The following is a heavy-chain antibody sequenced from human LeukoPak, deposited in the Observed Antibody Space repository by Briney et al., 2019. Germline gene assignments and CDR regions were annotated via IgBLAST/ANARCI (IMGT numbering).Heavy chain of an antibody. Sequence: PSETLSLTCAVSGGSISSSNWWSWVRQPPGKGLEWIGEIYHSGSTNYNPSLKSRVTISVDKSKNQFSLELSSVTAADTAVYYCARVSWSIAARIAAAGTGDAFDIWGQGTMVTVSS. J-gene: IGHJ3*02. CDR1: GGSISSSNW. V-gene: IGHV4-4*02. D-gene: IGHD6-13*01. CDR2: IYHSGST. CDR3: ARVSWSIAARIAAAGTGDAFDI.